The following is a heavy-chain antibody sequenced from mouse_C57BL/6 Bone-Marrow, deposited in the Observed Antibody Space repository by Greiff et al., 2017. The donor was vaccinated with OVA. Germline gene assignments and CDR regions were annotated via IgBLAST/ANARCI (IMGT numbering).Heavy chain of an antibody. V-gene: IGHV3-6*01. Sequence: DVQLQESGPGLVKPSQSLSLTCSVTGYSITSGYYWNWIRQSPGNKLEWMGYISYDGSNNYNPSLKNRITITRDTSKNQFFLKLNSVTTENTATYYCARANYGSSDYWGQGTTLTVSS. CDR2: ISYDGSN. J-gene: IGHJ2*01. D-gene: IGHD1-1*01. CDR3: ARANYGSSDY. CDR1: GYSITSGYY.